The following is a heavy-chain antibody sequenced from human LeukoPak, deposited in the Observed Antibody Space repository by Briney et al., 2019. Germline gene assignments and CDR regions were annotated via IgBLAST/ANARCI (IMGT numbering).Heavy chain of an antibody. Sequence: GGSLRLSCAASGFTFSSYAMHWVRQAPGKGLEWVAVISYDGSNKYYADSVKGRFTISRDNSKNTLYLQMNSLRAEDTAVYYCARGGITMIVVVISDYYYGMDVWGRGTTVTVSS. J-gene: IGHJ6*02. CDR3: ARGGITMIVVVISDYYYGMDV. D-gene: IGHD3-22*01. V-gene: IGHV3-30-3*01. CDR1: GFTFSSYA. CDR2: ISYDGSNK.